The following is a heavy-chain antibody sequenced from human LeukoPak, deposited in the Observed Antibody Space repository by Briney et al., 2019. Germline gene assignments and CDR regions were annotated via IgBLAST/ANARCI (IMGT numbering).Heavy chain of an antibody. CDR1: GYTFTGYY. V-gene: IGHV1-2*06. CDR3: ASGNYGSGSYYPIFPDY. D-gene: IGHD3-10*01. J-gene: IGHJ4*02. CDR2: INPNSGGT. Sequence: ASVKVSCKASGYTFTGYYMHWVRQAPGQGLEWMGRINPNSGGTNYAQKSQGRVTMTRDTSISTAYMELSRLRSDDTAVYYCASGNYGSGSYYPIFPDYWGQGTLVTVSS.